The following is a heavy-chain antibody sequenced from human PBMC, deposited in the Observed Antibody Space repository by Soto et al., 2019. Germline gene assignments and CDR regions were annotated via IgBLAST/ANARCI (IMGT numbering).Heavy chain of an antibody. D-gene: IGHD3-10*01. CDR3: ARDAFEIYYKFGLDV. J-gene: IGHJ6*02. Sequence: GVSLRLSCAASGFTVSSNYMSWVRQAPGKGLEWVSVIYSGGSTYYADSLKGRFTISRDNAKNSLYLQMHSLRADDTAVYYCARDAFEIYYKFGLDVWGQGNPGTV. CDR2: IYSGGST. V-gene: IGHV3-53*01. CDR1: GFTVSSNY.